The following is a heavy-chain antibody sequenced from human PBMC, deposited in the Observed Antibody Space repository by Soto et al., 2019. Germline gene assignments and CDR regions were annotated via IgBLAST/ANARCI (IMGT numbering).Heavy chain of an antibody. V-gene: IGHV1-69*12. Sequence: QVQLVQSGAEVKKPGSSVTVSCKASGGTFSSYTISWVRQAPGQGLEWMGGIIPIFGTANYAKKFQGRVTIXXDXSXXAAYMALSSLRSEDTAVYYCARGNHRWLQLWYFDLWGRGTLVTVSS. CDR2: IIPIFGTA. CDR1: GGTFSSYT. CDR3: ARGNHRWLQLWYFDL. D-gene: IGHD5-12*01. J-gene: IGHJ2*01.